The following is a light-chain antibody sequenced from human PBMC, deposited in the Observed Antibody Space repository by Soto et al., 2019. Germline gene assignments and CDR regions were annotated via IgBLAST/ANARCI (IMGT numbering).Light chain of an antibody. Sequence: QSALTQPASVSGSPGQSVTISCTGTSSDVGSYNLVSWYQQHPGKAPKLMIYEGSKRPSGVSNRFSGSKSGNTASLTISGLQAEDEADYYCRSYAGSSTLVFGGGTKLTAL. J-gene: IGLJ2*01. CDR2: EGS. CDR1: SSDVGSYNL. V-gene: IGLV2-23*01. CDR3: RSYAGSSTLV.